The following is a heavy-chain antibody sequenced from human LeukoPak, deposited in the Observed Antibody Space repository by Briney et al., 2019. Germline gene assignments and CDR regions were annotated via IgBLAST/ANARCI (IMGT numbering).Heavy chain of an antibody. CDR1: GGSFSGYY. CDR2: INHSGST. J-gene: IGHJ4*02. D-gene: IGHD3-10*01. CDR3: AREKPMVRGVIINY. V-gene: IGHV4-34*01. Sequence: SETLSLTCAVYGGSFSGYYWSWIRQPPGKGLEWIWEINHSGSTNYNPSLKSRVTISVDTSKNQFSLKLSSVTAADTAVYYRAREKPMVRGVIINYWGQGTLVTVSS.